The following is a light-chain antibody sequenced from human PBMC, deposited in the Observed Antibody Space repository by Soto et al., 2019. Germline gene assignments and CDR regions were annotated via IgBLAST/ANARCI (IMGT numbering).Light chain of an antibody. CDR3: QQYTRFPWT. V-gene: IGKV1-5*01. J-gene: IGKJ1*01. Sequence: DTQMTQSPSTLSASLGDRVTVTCRASQSISHCLAWYQHKPGRAPNLLIYDASKLEGGVPSRFSGSVSGTEFTLTITSLQPDDSATYYCQQYTRFPWTFGTGTTGEI. CDR2: DAS. CDR1: QSISHC.